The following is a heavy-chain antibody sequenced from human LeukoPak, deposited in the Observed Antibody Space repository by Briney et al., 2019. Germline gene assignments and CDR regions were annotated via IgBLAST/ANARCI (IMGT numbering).Heavy chain of an antibody. Sequence: GGSLRLSCAASGFTFSSYAMSWVCQAPGKGLDGVSAISGSGGSTYYADSVKGRFTISRDNSKNTLYLQMNSLRAEDTAVYYCARIPLDCGGDCYSGDSYYYYYYGMDVWGQGTTVTVSS. CDR1: GFTFSSYA. CDR3: ARIPLDCGGDCYSGDSYYYYYYGMDV. D-gene: IGHD2-21*02. V-gene: IGHV3-23*01. J-gene: IGHJ6*02. CDR2: ISGSGGST.